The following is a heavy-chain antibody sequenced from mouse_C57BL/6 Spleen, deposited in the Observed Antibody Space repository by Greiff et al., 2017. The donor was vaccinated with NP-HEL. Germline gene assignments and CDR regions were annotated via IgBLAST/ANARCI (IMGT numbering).Heavy chain of an antibody. CDR2: INPSTGGT. J-gene: IGHJ2*01. CDR1: GYTFTSYW. Sequence: QVQLQQPGPELVKPGASVKLSCKASGYTFTSYWMHWVKQRPGQGLEWIGNINPSTGGTNYNEKFKSTATLTVDKSSSPAYMHLSSLTSEDSAVYEWSRWNSPYYYGRSYEDFDYWGQGTTLTVAS. D-gene: IGHD1-1*01. CDR3: SRWNSPYYYGRSYEDFDY. V-gene: IGHV1-53*01.